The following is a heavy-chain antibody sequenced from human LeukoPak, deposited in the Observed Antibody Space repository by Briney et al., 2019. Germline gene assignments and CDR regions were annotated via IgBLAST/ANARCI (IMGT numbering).Heavy chain of an antibody. CDR1: GGSISSSSYY. J-gene: IGHJ3*02. D-gene: IGHD3-10*01. CDR2: IYYSGST. Sequence: SETLSLTCTVSGGSISSSSYYWGWIRQPPGKGLEWIGSIYYSGSTYYNPSLKSRVTISVDTSKNQFSLKLSSVTAADTAVYYCAKDGRQRKTYFYGSGSANAFDIWGQGTMVTVSP. CDR3: AKDGRQRKTYFYGSGSANAFDI. V-gene: IGHV4-39*07.